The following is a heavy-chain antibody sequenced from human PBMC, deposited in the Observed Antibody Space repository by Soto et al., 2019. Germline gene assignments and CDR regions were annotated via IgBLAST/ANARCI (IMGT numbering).Heavy chain of an antibody. D-gene: IGHD6-13*01. J-gene: IGHJ5*02. V-gene: IGHV1-46*01. Sequence: ASVKVSCKASGYTFTSYYMHWVRQAPGQGLEWMGIINPSGGSTSYAQKFQGRVTMTRDTSTSAVYMELSSLRSEDTAVYYCAREDSSSWYWRSGFDPWGQGTLVTVSS. CDR2: INPSGGST. CDR1: GYTFTSYY. CDR3: AREDSSSWYWRSGFDP.